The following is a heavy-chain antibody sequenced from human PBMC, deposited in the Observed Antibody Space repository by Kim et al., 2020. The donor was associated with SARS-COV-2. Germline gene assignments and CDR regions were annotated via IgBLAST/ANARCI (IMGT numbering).Heavy chain of an antibody. CDR1: GFTVSSNY. Sequence: GGSLRLSCAASGFTVSSNYMSWVRQAPGKGLEWVSVIYSGGSTYYADSVKGRCTISRDNSKNTLYLQMNSLRAEDTAVYYCASLYTMAAHPLFFGDDYWGQGTLVTVSS. V-gene: IGHV3-66*01. J-gene: IGHJ4*02. CDR3: ASLYTMAAHPLFFGDDY. CDR2: IYSGGST. D-gene: IGHD3-10*01.